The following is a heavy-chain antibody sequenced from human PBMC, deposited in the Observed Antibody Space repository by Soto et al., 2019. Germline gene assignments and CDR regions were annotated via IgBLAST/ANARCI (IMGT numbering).Heavy chain of an antibody. CDR1: GGSISSSSYY. D-gene: IGHD3-10*01. V-gene: IGHV4-39*01. CDR3: ARHVWFGELDYYYYLDV. CDR2: IYYSGST. J-gene: IGHJ6*03. Sequence: SETLSLTCTVSGGSISSSSYYWGWIRQPPGKGLEWIGSIYYSGSTYYNPSLKSRVTISVDTSKNQFSLKLSSVTAADTAVYYCARHVWFGELDYYYYLDVWGKGTTVTVSS.